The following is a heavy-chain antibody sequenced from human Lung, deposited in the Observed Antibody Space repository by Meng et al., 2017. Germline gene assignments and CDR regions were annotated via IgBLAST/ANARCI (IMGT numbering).Heavy chain of an antibody. V-gene: IGHV1-2*06. Sequence: ASCKGHCNPTVYIFPYDYIHGRSRAPGQGLEWMGRINPKRGDTHYAQKFQARVTMPGDTSISTAYMELSGLRSDDTAMYYCARDEDISAAGKLFGDYWGQGTLVTVSS. CDR1: VYIFPYDY. CDR3: ARDEDISAAGKLFGDY. J-gene: IGHJ4*02. CDR2: INPKRGDT. D-gene: IGHD6-25*01.